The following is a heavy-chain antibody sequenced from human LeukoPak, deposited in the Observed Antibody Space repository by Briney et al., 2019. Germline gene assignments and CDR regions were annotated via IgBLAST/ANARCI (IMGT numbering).Heavy chain of an antibody. CDR1: GFTFSSYA. D-gene: IGHD1-7*01. Sequence: PGGSLRRSCAASGFTFSSYAMSWVRQAPGKGLEWVSVISGSGGSTYYADSVKGRFTISRDISRDTLYLQMSSLRAEDTAVYYCAKGWRGSWNYYFDYWGQGTLVTVSS. J-gene: IGHJ4*02. CDR2: ISGSGGST. CDR3: AKGWRGSWNYYFDY. V-gene: IGHV3-23*01.